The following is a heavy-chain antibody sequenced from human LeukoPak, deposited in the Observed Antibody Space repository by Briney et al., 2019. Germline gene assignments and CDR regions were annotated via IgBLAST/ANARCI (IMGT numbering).Heavy chain of an antibody. CDR3: AELGITMIGGV. J-gene: IGHJ6*04. V-gene: IGHV3-48*04. Sequence: GGSLRLSCAASGFTFSSYGMSWIRQPPGKGLEWVSYISSSGSTIYYADSVKGRFTISRDNAKNSLYLQMNSLRAEDTAVYYCAELGITMIGGVWGKGTTVTISS. CDR2: ISSSGSTI. D-gene: IGHD3-10*02. CDR1: GFTFSSYG.